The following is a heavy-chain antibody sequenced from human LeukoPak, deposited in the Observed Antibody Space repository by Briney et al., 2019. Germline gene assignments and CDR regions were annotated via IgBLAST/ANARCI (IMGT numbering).Heavy chain of an antibody. D-gene: IGHD2-21*02. V-gene: IGHV3-11*06. J-gene: IGHJ3*02. CDR1: GFTFSDYY. Sequence: GGSLRLSCAASGFTFSDYYMSWIRQAPGKGLEWVSYISGSSSYTNYADSVKGRVTISRDNAKNSLYLQMNSLRAEDTAVYYCASRNQYCGGDCFWAFDIWGQGTMVTVSS. CDR3: ASRNQYCGGDCFWAFDI. CDR2: ISGSSSYT.